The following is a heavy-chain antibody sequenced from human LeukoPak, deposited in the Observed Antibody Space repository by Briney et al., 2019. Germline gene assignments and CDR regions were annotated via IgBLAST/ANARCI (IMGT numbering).Heavy chain of an antibody. Sequence: SETLSLTCTVSGGSISSGSYYWSWIRQPDGKGLEWIGHIYTSGSTNYNPSLKSRVTISVDTSKNQFSLKLSSVTAADTAVYYCARDDDLGAPGAYWGQGTLVTVSS. CDR3: ARDDDLGAPGAY. J-gene: IGHJ4*02. CDR1: GGSISSGSYY. CDR2: IYTSGST. V-gene: IGHV4-61*09. D-gene: IGHD1-26*01.